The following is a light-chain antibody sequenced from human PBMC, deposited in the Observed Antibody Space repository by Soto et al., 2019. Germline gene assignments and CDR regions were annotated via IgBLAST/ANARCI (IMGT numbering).Light chain of an antibody. CDR3: QQSYHTPRT. CDR2: AAS. V-gene: IGKV1-39*01. J-gene: IGKJ4*01. Sequence: DIEMTQSPSSLSASLGDRVTITCRASQSISNYLNWYQHKPGKAPKLLIYAASSLQSGVPTRFSGSGSGTDFTLTISSLQPEDFATYYCQQSYHTPRTFGGGTKVEIK. CDR1: QSISNY.